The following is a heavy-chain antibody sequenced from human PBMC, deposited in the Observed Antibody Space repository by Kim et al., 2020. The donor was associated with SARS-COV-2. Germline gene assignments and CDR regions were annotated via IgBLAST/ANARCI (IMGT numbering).Heavy chain of an antibody. D-gene: IGHD2-15*01. CDR2: INHSGST. V-gene: IGHV4-34*01. CDR3: VRGEQYCSGGSCYSGWFDP. J-gene: IGHJ5*02. CDR1: GGSFSGYY. Sequence: SETLSLTCAVYGGSFSGYYWSWIRQPPGKGLEWIGEINHSGSTNYNPSLKSRVTISVDTSKNQFSLKLSSVTAADTAVYYCVRGEQYCSGGSCYSGWFDP.